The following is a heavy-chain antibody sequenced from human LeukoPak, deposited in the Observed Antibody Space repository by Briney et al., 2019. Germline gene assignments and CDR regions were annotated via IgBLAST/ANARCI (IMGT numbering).Heavy chain of an antibody. Sequence: VASVRVSCKASGYTFTGYDMHWVRQAPGQGLEWMGWINPNSGGTNYAQKFQGRVTITRDTSISTAYMELSRLRSDDTAVYYCARDLRMGATHLRPLYHWGQGTLVTVSS. J-gene: IGHJ5*02. CDR2: INPNSGGT. CDR3: ARDLRMGATHLRPLYH. D-gene: IGHD1-26*01. CDR1: GYTFTGYD. V-gene: IGHV1-2*02.